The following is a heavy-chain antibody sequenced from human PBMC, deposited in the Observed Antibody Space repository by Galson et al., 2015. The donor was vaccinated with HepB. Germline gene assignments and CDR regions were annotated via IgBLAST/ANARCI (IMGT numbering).Heavy chain of an antibody. Sequence: SVKVSCKASGYKFTRYYMHWVRQAPGQGLEWMGIINPSGGSTDYAQKFRDRLTMTRDTSTSTVFMELSSLRSEDTAVYHCARGVLLWDGPDYWGQGTLVTVSS. CDR3: ARGVLLWDGPDY. D-gene: IGHD3-10*01. CDR1: GYKFTRYY. J-gene: IGHJ4*02. V-gene: IGHV1-46*01. CDR2: INPSGGST.